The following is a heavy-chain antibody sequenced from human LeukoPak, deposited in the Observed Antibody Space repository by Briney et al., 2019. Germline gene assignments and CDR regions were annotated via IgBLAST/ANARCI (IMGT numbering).Heavy chain of an antibody. D-gene: IGHD3-10*01. V-gene: IGHV4-34*01. CDR2: INHSGST. CDR1: GYTISSGYY. CDR3: ASPLSGPYYYYMDV. J-gene: IGHJ6*03. Sequence: SETLSLTCTVSGYTISSGYYWSWIRQPPGKGLEWIGEINHSGSTNYNPSLKSRVTISVDTSKNQFSLKLSSVTAADTAVYYCASPLSGPYYYYMDVWGKGTTVTVSS.